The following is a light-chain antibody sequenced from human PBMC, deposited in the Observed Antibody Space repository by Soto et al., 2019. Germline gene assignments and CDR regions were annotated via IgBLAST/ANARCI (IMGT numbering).Light chain of an antibody. V-gene: IGLV2-14*01. CDR1: SSDVGGYNY. J-gene: IGLJ1*01. Sequence: QSARTQPASVPGSPGQSITISCTGTSSDVGGYNYVSWYQQHPGKAPKLMIYEVSNWPSGVSNRFSGSKSGNTASLTISGLQAEDEADYYCSSYTSSNTYVFGTGTKVTVL. CDR3: SSYTSSNTYV. CDR2: EVS.